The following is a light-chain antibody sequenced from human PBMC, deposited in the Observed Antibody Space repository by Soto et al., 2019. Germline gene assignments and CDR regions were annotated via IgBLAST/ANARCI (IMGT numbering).Light chain of an antibody. CDR2: DVS. CDR3: SSYTSTNTLV. V-gene: IGLV2-14*03. Sequence: QSVLTQPASVSGSPGQSITISCTGSSSDVGGYNSVSWYQQHPDKAPQLMIFDVSNRPSGISDRFSGSKSGNTASLTISGLQAEGEADYYCSSYTSTNTLVFGGGTKLTVL. J-gene: IGLJ2*01. CDR1: SSDVGGYNS.